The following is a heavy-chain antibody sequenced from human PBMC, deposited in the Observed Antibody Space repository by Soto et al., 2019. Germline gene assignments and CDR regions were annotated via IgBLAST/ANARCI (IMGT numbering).Heavy chain of an antibody. CDR1: DGSINSNSYY. Sequence: SETLSLTCTVSDGSINSNSYYWGWILQPPGKGLEYIGSIYYSGTTYYNPSLKSRVTISVDTSKNQFSLKLSSVTAADTAVYYCASTKSAYLKYYFDYWGHGTMVTVS. D-gene: IGHD3-16*01. J-gene: IGHJ4*01. CDR2: IYYSGTT. V-gene: IGHV4-39*01. CDR3: ASTKSAYLKYYFDY.